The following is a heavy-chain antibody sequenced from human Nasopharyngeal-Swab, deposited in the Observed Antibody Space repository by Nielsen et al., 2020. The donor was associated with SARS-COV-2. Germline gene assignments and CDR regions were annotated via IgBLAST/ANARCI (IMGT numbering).Heavy chain of an antibody. CDR3: AREEGSSWHYFDY. Sequence: GGSLRLSCAASGFTFDDYAMHWVRQAPGKGLEWVSGISWNSGSIGYADSVKGRFTISRDNAKNSLYLQMNSLRAEDTAVYYCAREEGSSWHYFDYWGQGTLVTVSS. V-gene: IGHV3-9*01. J-gene: IGHJ4*02. CDR1: GFTFDDYA. D-gene: IGHD6-13*01. CDR2: ISWNSGSI.